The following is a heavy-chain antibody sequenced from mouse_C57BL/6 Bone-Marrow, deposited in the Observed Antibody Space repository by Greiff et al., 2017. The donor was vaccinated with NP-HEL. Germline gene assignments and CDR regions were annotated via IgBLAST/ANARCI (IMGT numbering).Heavy chain of an antibody. Sequence: QVQLKQPGAELVKPGASVKLSCKASGYTFTSYWMQWVKQRPGQGLEWIGEIDPSDSYTNYNQKFKGKATLTVDTSSSTAYMQLSSLTSEDSAVYYCAPLTKDFAYWGQGTLVTVSA. J-gene: IGHJ3*01. CDR1: GYTFTSYW. CDR2: IDPSDSYT. CDR3: APLTKDFAY. V-gene: IGHV1-50*01. D-gene: IGHD1-1*01.